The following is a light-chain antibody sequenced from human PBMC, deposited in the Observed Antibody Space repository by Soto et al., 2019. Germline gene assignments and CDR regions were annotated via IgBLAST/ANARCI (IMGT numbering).Light chain of an antibody. J-gene: IGLJ3*02. CDR3: CSYAGSYTWV. V-gene: IGLV2-11*01. Sequence: QSALTQPRSVSGSPGQSVTISCTGSSSDVGAYNYVSWYQQHPGRAPKLMIYDVSKWPSGVPDRFSGSKSGNTASLTISGLQAEDGADYYCCSYAGSYTWVFGGGTKVTVL. CDR1: SSDVGAYNY. CDR2: DVS.